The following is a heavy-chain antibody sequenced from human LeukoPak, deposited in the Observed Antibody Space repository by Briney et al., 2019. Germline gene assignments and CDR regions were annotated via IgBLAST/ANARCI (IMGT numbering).Heavy chain of an antibody. J-gene: IGHJ4*02. CDR1: GFTFRSYW. Sequence: GGSLRLSCAASGFTFRSYWMAWVRQAPGKGLEWVANIKEDESAKHQADSVKGRFTISRDNAQNSVYLQMSSLRGEDTAVYYCARDVGGSLDYWGQGTLVTVSS. D-gene: IGHD1-26*01. V-gene: IGHV3-7*01. CDR2: IKEDESAK. CDR3: ARDVGGSLDY.